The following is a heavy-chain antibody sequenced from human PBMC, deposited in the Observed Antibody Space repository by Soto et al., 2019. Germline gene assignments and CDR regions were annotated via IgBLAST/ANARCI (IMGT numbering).Heavy chain of an antibody. CDR3: ARTTYSGYDWDY. J-gene: IGHJ4*02. CDR2: ISSSSYI. V-gene: IGHV3-21*01. D-gene: IGHD5-12*01. CDR1: GFTFSSYS. Sequence: GGSLRLSCAASGFTFSSYSMNWVRQAPGKGLEWVSSISSSSYIYYADSVKGRFTISRDNAKNSLYLQMNSLRAEDTTVYYCARTTYSGYDWDYWGQGTLVTVSS.